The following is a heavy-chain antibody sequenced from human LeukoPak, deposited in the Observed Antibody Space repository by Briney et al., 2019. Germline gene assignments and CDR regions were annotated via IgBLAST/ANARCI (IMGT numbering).Heavy chain of an antibody. CDR3: ARLLAAGLHYMDV. CDR1: GGSISSSSYY. Sequence: KASETLSLTCTVSGGSISSSSYYWGWIRQPPGKGLEWIGSIYYSGSTYYNPSLKSRVTISVDTSKNQFSLKLSSVTAADTAVYYCARLLAAGLHYMDVWGKGTTVTVPS. D-gene: IGHD6-13*01. J-gene: IGHJ6*03. CDR2: IYYSGST. V-gene: IGHV4-39*01.